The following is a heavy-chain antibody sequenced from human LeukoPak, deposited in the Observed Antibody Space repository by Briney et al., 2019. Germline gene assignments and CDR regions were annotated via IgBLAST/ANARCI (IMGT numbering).Heavy chain of an antibody. D-gene: IGHD4-17*01. J-gene: IGHJ6*02. CDR2: INPNSGGT. CDR3: AREKGNYGDYYYGMDV. V-gene: IGHV1-2*02. CDR1: GYTFTGYY. Sequence: ASVKVSCKASGYTFTGYYMHWVRQAPGQGLEWMGWINPNSGGTNYAQKFQGRVTMTRDTSISTAYTELSRLRSDDTAVYYCAREKGNYGDYYYGMDVWGQGTTVTVSS.